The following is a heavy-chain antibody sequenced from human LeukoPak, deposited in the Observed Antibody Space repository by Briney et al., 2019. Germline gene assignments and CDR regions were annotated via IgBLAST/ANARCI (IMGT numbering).Heavy chain of an antibody. CDR3: LRSISD. Sequence: GGSLRLSCAASGFTFSDHYMDWVRQAPGEGLEWIGRIRNQANGYSTEYAASVKGRFTVSREDSKNSLYLQMDSLRTEDTAVYYCLRSISDWGQGALVTVSS. CDR2: IRNQANGYST. D-gene: IGHD6-19*01. J-gene: IGHJ4*02. CDR1: GFTFSDHY. V-gene: IGHV3-72*01.